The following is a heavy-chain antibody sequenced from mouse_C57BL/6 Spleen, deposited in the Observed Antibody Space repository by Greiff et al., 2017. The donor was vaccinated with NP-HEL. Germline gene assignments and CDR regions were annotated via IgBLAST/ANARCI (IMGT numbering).Heavy chain of an antibody. CDR1: GFTFSSYG. D-gene: IGHD2-4*01. CDR3: ARDDYDGGDWFAY. V-gene: IGHV5-6*01. CDR2: ISSGGSYT. J-gene: IGHJ3*01. Sequence: EVMLVESGGDLVKPGGSLKLSCAASGFTFSSYGMSWVRQTPDKRLEWVATISSGGSYTYYPDSVQGRFTISRDNAKNTLYLQMSSLKSEDTAMYYCARDDYDGGDWFAYWGQGTLVTVSA.